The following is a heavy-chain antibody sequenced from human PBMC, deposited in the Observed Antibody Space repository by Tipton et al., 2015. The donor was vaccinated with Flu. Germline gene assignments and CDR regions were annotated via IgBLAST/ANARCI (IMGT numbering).Heavy chain of an antibody. V-gene: IGHV4-59*01. CDR3: ARDGGSYYIVDAFDI. D-gene: IGHD1-26*01. CDR1: GGSISSYY. CDR2: IYYSGST. J-gene: IGHJ3*02. Sequence: TLSLTCTVSGGSISSYYWSWIRQPPGKGLEWIGYIYYSGSTNYNPSLKSRVTISVDTSKNQFSLKLSSVTAADTAVYYCARDGGSYYIVDAFDIRGQGTMVTVSS.